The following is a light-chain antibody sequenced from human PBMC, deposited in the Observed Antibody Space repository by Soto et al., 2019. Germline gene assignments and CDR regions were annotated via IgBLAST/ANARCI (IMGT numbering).Light chain of an antibody. CDR2: DVR. Sequence: QSALTQPASVSGSPGQSITISCTGTSSDVGGYNHVSWYQQHPGKAPKLMISDVRNRPSGVSNRFSGSKSANTASLTISGLQAEDEADYYCSSYTGSSTVIFGGGTQLTVL. CDR3: SSYTGSSTVI. CDR1: SSDVGGYNH. J-gene: IGLJ2*01. V-gene: IGLV2-14*01.